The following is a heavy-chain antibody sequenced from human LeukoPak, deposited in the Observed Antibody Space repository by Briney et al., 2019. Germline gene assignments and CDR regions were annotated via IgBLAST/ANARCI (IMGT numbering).Heavy chain of an antibody. CDR2: INYRGSTT. J-gene: IGHJ4*02. CDR3: AKDRVTSGWYVYDH. CDR1: GFTLSSYA. D-gene: IGHD6-19*01. V-gene: IGHV3-23*01. Sequence: GGSLRLSCAASGFTLSSYAMSWVRQAPGKGLECVSTINYRGSTTYYADSVKGRFTISRDNSKNTLYLQMRSLRPEDTAVYYCAKDRVTSGWYVYDHWGQGTQVTVSS.